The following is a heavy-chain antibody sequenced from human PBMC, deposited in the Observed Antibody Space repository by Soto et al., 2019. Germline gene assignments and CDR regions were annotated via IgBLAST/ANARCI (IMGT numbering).Heavy chain of an antibody. D-gene: IGHD6-6*01. CDR3: ARGGRQLVRRPFDP. CDR2: INHSGST. CDR1: GGSFSGYY. Sequence: SETLSLTCAVYGGSFSGYYWSWIRQPPGKGLEWIGEINHSGSTNYNPSLKSRVTISVDTSKNQFSLKLSSVTAADTAVYYGARGGRQLVRRPFDPWGQGTLVTVSS. V-gene: IGHV4-34*01. J-gene: IGHJ5*02.